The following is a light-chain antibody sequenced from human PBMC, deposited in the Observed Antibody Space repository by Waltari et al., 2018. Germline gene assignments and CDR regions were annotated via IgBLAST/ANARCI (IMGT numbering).Light chain of an antibody. V-gene: IGLV2-14*03. J-gene: IGLJ1*01. Sequence: QSALTQPASVSGSPGQSITISCTGTSRDVGGYNYCSWYQQYPGKAPQLVIHDVSSRPSGTSDRFSGSKSGNTASLIISGLQADDEADYYCSSYTAIRLYVFGTGTKVTVL. CDR1: SRDVGGYNY. CDR3: SSYTAIRLYV. CDR2: DVS.